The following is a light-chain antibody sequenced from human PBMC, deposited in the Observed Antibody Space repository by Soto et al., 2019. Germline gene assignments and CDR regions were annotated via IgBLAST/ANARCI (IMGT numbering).Light chain of an antibody. J-gene: IGLJ2*01. V-gene: IGLV2-14*03. Sequence: QSALTQPASVSGSPGQSITISCTTSSSYISSYNYVSWYQQHTGKAPRLIIYDVSSRPSGISTRFSGSKSGNTVSMTISGLQAEDEADYFCSSYTISSTVVFGGGTQLTVL. CDR1: SSYISSYNY. CDR3: SSYTISSTVV. CDR2: DVS.